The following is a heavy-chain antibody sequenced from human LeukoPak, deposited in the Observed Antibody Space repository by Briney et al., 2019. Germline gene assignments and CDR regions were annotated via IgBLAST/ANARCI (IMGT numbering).Heavy chain of an antibody. V-gene: IGHV4-39*01. J-gene: IGHJ6*03. CDR3: ARHQWHYYYYMGV. Sequence: PSETLSLTCTVSGGSISSSSYYWGWIRPPPGKGLEWIGRIYYSGDTYYNPSLKSRRVTISVGTSKNQFSLRLSSVTAADTAVYYCARHQWHYYYYMGVWGKGSTVTVSS. CDR2: IYYSGDT. D-gene: IGHD6-19*01. CDR1: GGSISSSSYY.